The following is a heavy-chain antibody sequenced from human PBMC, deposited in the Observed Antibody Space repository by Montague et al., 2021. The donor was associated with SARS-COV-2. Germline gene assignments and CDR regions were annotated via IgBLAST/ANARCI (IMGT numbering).Heavy chain of an antibody. J-gene: IGHJ4*02. V-gene: IGHV4-38-2*02. CDR3: ARVISAVAGANFYFDY. CDR2: SDHSGIT. CDR1: GGPISSGSY. D-gene: IGHD4/OR15-4a*01. Sequence: SETLSLTCTVSGGPISSGSYWGWIRQPPGKGLEWIGTSDHSGITYYSPSLKSRVTISLDTSKNQFSLNLDPVTASDTAMYYCARVISAVAGANFYFDYWGQGTLVTVSS.